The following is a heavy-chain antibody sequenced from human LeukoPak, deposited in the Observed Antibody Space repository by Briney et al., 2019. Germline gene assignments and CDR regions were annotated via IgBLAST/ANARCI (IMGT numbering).Heavy chain of an antibody. CDR3: AKNGLGAVVKTD. V-gene: IGHV7-4-1*02. CDR2: INTNTGNP. Sequence: ASVKVSCKASGYKFTTYAMNWVRQAPGQGLEWMGWINTNTGNPKYAQDFSGRFVFSLDTSVSTAYLQISSLKAEDSAVYYCAKNGLGAVVKTDWGQGTLVTVSS. D-gene: IGHD3-22*01. J-gene: IGHJ4*02. CDR1: GYKFTTYA.